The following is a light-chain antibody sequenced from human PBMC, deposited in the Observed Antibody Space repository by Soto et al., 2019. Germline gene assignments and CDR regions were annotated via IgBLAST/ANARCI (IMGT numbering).Light chain of an antibody. CDR3: QQSYSTPPT. CDR2: AAS. Sequence: IQLTQSPSSLSVSVGDSVTITCRASQSISSYLNWYQHKPGKAPNSLIFAASSLQTGVPSRISGSGSGTDFTLTISSLQPEDFATYYCQQSYSTPPTFGQGTKLEMK. J-gene: IGKJ2*01. CDR1: QSISSY. V-gene: IGKV1-39*01.